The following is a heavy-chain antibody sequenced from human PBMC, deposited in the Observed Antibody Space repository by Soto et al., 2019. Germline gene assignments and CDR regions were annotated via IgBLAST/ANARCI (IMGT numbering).Heavy chain of an antibody. V-gene: IGHV3-9*01. D-gene: IGHD5-12*01. J-gene: IGHJ4*02. CDR3: AKDPDEDFGYDLAYFTY. CDR1: GCRFVDYG. Sequence: SLRLSCAASGCRFVDYGMHWVLQVPGKGLEWVSGISYYSGSIGYADSVKGRFTISRDNAKNSLYLQMNSLRAEDTALYYCAKDPDEDFGYDLAYFTYWGQGTLVPVSS. CDR2: ISYYSGSI.